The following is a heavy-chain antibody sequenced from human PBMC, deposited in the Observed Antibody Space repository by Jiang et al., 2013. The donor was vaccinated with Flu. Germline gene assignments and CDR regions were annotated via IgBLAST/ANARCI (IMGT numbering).Heavy chain of an antibody. CDR2: ISGSGGST. V-gene: IGHV3-23*04. Sequence: VQLVESGGGLVQPGGSLRLSCAASGFTFSSYAMSWVRQAPGKGLEWVSAISGSGGSTYYADSVKGRFTISRDNSKNTLYLQMNSLRAEDTAVYYCAKGMYYYDSSGYPFDYWGQGTLVTVSS. CDR3: AKGMYYYDSSGYPFDY. CDR1: GFTFSSYA. D-gene: IGHD3-22*01. J-gene: IGHJ4*02.